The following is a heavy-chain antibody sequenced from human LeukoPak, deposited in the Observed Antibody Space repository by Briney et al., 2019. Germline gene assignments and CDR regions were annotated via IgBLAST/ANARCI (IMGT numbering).Heavy chain of an antibody. D-gene: IGHD2-15*01. J-gene: IGHJ4*02. Sequence: GGSLRLSCAASGFTFSSYAMHWVRQAPGKGLEWVAVISYDGSNKYYADSVKGRFTISRDNSKNTLYLQMNSLRAEGAAVYYCASTQDLNYWGQGTLVTVSS. CDR1: GFTFSSYA. CDR3: ASTQDLNY. V-gene: IGHV3-30-3*01. CDR2: ISYDGSNK.